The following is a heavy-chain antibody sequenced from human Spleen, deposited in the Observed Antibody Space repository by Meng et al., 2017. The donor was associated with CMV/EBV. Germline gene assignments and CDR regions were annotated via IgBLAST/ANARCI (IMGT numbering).Heavy chain of an antibody. J-gene: IGHJ6*02. V-gene: IGHV3-48*03. CDR2: VSRSGSTI. CDR1: GFTFDSNE. CDR3: ARLENNYYYGVDV. D-gene: IGHD1-1*01. Sequence: GESLKISCAASGFTFDSNEMNWVRQAPGKGLEWVAFVSRSGSTISYAGSVKGRFTISRDNAKNSLYLQMNSLTAEDTAVYFCARLENNYYYGVDVWGQGTTVTVSS.